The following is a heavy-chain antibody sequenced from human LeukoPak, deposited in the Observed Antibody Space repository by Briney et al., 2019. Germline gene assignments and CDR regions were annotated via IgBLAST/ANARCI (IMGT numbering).Heavy chain of an antibody. J-gene: IGHJ4*02. Sequence: GGSLRLSCVASGFTFSSYWMHWVRQAPGKGLVWVAFIRYDGSNKYYADSVKGRFTISRDNSKNTLYLQMNSPRAEDTAVYYCAKDQDDSSGYYYYPLDYWGQGTLVTVSS. CDR2: IRYDGSNK. CDR1: GFTFSSYW. CDR3: AKDQDDSSGYYYYPLDY. D-gene: IGHD3-22*01. V-gene: IGHV3-30*02.